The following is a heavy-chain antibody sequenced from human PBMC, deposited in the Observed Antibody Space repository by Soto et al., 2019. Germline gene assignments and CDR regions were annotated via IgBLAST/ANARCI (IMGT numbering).Heavy chain of an antibody. J-gene: IGHJ6*02. CDR2: IYFTGST. V-gene: IGHV4-31*03. Sequence: NLSLTCTVSAGSMRRASYFLSWLRQHPGKGLEWLRYIYFTGSTHYNPSLNSRLTLSIDTSKDQFSLRMTSVAAVGTSVYYCACGRLGRLGTTKYYSGLDVWGPGST. D-gene: IGHD1-1*01. CDR1: AGSMRRASYF. CDR3: ACGRLGRLGTTKYYSGLDV.